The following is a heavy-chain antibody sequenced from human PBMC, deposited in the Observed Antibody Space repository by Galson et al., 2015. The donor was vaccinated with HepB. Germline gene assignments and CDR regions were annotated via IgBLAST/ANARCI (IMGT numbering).Heavy chain of an antibody. CDR1: GGSFSGYY. CDR2: INHSGST. D-gene: IGHD6-19*01. Sequence: ETLSLTCAVYGGSFSGYYWSWIRQPPGKGLEWIGEINHSGSTNYNPSLKSRVTISVDTSKNQFSLKLSSVTAADTAVYYCARGGAGPLYSSGWTYYYYYYMDVWGKGTTVTVSS. CDR3: ARGGAGPLYSSGWTYYYYYYMDV. V-gene: IGHV4-34*01. J-gene: IGHJ6*03.